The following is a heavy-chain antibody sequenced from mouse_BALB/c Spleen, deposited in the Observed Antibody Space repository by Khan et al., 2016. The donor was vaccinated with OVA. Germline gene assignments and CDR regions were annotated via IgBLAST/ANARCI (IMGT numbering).Heavy chain of an antibody. CDR2: ISYSGST. CDR1: GYSIPSDYA. V-gene: IGHV3-2*02. Sequence: VQLKESGPGLVKPSQSLSLTCTVTGYSIPSDYAWNWIRQFPGNPLEWMGYISYSGSTNYNPSLKSRISLTRATSKNQFILQLNSVTTEDTATYYCARYGSRYNYAMDYWGQGTSVTVSS. D-gene: IGHD2-2*01. J-gene: IGHJ4*01. CDR3: ARYGSRYNYAMDY.